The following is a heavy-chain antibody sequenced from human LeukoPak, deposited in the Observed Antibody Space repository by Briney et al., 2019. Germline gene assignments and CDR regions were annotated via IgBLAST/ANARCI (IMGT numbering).Heavy chain of an antibody. V-gene: IGHV4-59*11. Sequence: SETLSLTCTVSGGSISSHYWSWIRQPPGKGLEWIGYIYYSGSTNYNPSLKSRVTISVDTSKNQFSLKLSSVTAADTAVYYCARQRWGVAAGVPAYFDYWGQGTLVTVSS. CDR3: ARQRWGVAAGVPAYFDY. D-gene: IGHD2-15*01. CDR1: GGSISSHY. CDR2: IYYSGST. J-gene: IGHJ4*02.